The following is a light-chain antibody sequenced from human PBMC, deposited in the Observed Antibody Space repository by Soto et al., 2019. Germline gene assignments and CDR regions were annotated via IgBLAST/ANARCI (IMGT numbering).Light chain of an antibody. CDR3: QQYNDWPLT. J-gene: IGKJ5*01. CDR2: GAS. Sequence: EIVMTQSPVTLSVSPGERATLSCRASQTVSSNLAWYQQKPGQAPRLLIYGASTRATGFPARFSGSGSGTDFTSTISTLQSEDFAVYYCQQYNDWPLTFGQGTRLEIK. V-gene: IGKV3-15*01. CDR1: QTVSSN.